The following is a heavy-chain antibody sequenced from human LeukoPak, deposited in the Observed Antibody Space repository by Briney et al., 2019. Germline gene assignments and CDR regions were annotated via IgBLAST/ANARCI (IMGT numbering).Heavy chain of an antibody. D-gene: IGHD3-10*01. CDR1: GFTFSSYA. CDR3: AKDSGITMVRGVIIHDAFDI. CDR2: ISGSGGST. J-gene: IGHJ3*02. V-gene: IGHV3-23*01. Sequence: GGSLRLSCAASGFTFSSYAMSWVRQAPGKGLEWVSAISGSGGSTYYADSVKGRFTISRDNSKNTLYLQMNSLRAEDTAVYYCAKDSGITMVRGVIIHDAFDIWGQGTMVTVSS.